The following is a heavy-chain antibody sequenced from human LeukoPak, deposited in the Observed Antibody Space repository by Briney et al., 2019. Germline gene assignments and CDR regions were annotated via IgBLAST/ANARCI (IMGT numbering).Heavy chain of an antibody. J-gene: IGHJ4*02. CDR1: GFTVSSNY. Sequence: SGGSLRLSCAASGFTVSSNYMSWVRQAPGKGLEWVSVIYSGGSTYYADSVKGRFTISRDNSKNTLYLQMNSLRAEDTAVYYCARDGMATISYVVLWGQGTLVTVSS. CDR3: ARDGMATISYVVL. D-gene: IGHD5-12*01. V-gene: IGHV3-66*01. CDR2: IYSGGST.